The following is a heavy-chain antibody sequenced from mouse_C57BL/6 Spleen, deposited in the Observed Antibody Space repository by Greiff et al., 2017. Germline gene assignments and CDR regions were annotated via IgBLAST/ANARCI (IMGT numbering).Heavy chain of an antibody. D-gene: IGHD1-1*01. CDR1: GYTFTDYY. Sequence: EVQLQQSGPELVKPGASVKISCKASGYTFTDYYMNWVKQSHGKSLEWIGDINPNNGGTSYNQKFKGKATLTVDKSSSTAYMELRSLTSEDSAVYYCASTVFRREWFAYWGQGTLVTVSA. V-gene: IGHV1-26*01. J-gene: IGHJ3*01. CDR2: INPNNGGT. CDR3: ASTVFRREWFAY.